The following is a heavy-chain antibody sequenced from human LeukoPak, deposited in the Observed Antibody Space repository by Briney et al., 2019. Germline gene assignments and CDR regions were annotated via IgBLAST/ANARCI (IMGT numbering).Heavy chain of an antibody. CDR3: ASLVFYDILTGPDY. J-gene: IGHJ4*02. CDR2: INSDGSST. D-gene: IGHD3-9*01. Sequence: GGSLRLSCAASGFTFSSYWMHWVRQAPGKGLVWVSRINSDGSSTSYADSVKGRFTISRDNAKNTLYLQMNSLRAEDTAVYYCASLVFYDILTGPDYWGQGTLVTVSS. V-gene: IGHV3-74*01. CDR1: GFTFSSYW.